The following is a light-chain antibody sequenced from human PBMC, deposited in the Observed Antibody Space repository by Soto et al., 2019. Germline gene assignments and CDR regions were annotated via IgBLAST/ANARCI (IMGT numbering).Light chain of an antibody. Sequence: DIQMTQSPSSLSASVGDRITIACRSSQTVSKYVNWYQQRPGEVPHLLVYSASALYNGVPSRFSGSGSGTEFTLTISSREPEDFATYYCQQTYSLPRTFAQGTKV. CDR2: SAS. V-gene: IGKV1-39*01. CDR3: QQTYSLPRT. J-gene: IGKJ1*01. CDR1: QTVSKY.